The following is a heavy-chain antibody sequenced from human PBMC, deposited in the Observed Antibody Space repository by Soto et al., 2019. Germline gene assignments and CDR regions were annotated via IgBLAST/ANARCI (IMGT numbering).Heavy chain of an antibody. CDR1: GGSFSGYY. V-gene: IGHV4-34*01. D-gene: IGHD3-16*02. J-gene: IGHJ5*02. CDR2: INHSGST. Sequence: SETLSLTCAVYGGSFSGYYLSWIRQPPGKGLEWIGEINHSGSTNYNPSLKSRVTISVDTSKNQFSLKLSSVTAADTAVYYCARGRYIWGSYRPNWFDPWGQGTLVTVSS. CDR3: ARGRYIWGSYRPNWFDP.